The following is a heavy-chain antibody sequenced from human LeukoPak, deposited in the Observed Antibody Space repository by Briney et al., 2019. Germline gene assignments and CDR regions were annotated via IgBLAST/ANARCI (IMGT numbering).Heavy chain of an antibody. V-gene: IGHV4-34*01. CDR3: ARRRGGDYGMYYYYYMDV. Sequence: SETLSLTCAVYGGSFSGYYWSWIRRPPGKGLEWIGEINHSGSTNYNPSLKSRVTISVDTSKNQFSLKLSSVTAADTAVYYCARRRGGDYGMYYYYYMDVWGKGTTVTVSS. CDR2: INHSGST. CDR1: GGSFSGYY. D-gene: IGHD4-17*01. J-gene: IGHJ6*03.